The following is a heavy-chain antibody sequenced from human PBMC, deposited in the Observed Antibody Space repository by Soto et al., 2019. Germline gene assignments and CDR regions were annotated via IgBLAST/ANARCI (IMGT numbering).Heavy chain of an antibody. Sequence: EVQLVESGGGLVQPGGSLRLSCAASGFTFSSYWMSWVRQAPGKGLEWVANIKQDGSEKYYVDSVKGRFTISRDNAKNSLYLQMNSLRAEDTAVYYCARDFRAADIVLMEYAPPDYWGQGTLVTVSS. CDR3: ARDFRAADIVLMEYAPPDY. J-gene: IGHJ4*02. CDR2: IKQDGSEK. V-gene: IGHV3-7*03. D-gene: IGHD2-8*01. CDR1: GFTFSSYW.